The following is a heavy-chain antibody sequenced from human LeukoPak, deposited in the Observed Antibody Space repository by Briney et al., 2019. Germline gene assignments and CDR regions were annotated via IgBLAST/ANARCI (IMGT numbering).Heavy chain of an antibody. CDR1: GFTFTSYS. J-gene: IGHJ3*01. CDR2: ISGGGGST. D-gene: IGHD3-3*01. CDR3: ARDLGPAENYDFWSGYYTRGAFDV. Sequence: GGSLRLSCAASGFTFTSYSMNWVRQAPGKGLEWVSTISGGGGSTYYADSVKGRFTISRDNAKNSLFLQMNSLRAEDTAVYYCARDLGPAENYDFWSGYYTRGAFDVWGQGTVVTVSS. V-gene: IGHV3-21*01.